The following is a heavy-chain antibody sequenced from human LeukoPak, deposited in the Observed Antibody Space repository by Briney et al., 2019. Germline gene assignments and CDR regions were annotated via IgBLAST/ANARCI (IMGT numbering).Heavy chain of an antibody. V-gene: IGHV4-59*01. CDR2: IYYSGST. J-gene: IGHJ5*02. D-gene: IGHD1-26*01. CDR3: ARGSSGWDWFDP. Sequence: SETLSLTCTVSGGSISSYYWSWIRQPPGKGLEWIGYIYYSGSTNYNPSLKSRVTTSVDTSKNQFSLKLSSVTAADTAVYYCARGSSGWDWFDPWGQGTLVTVSS. CDR1: GGSISSYY.